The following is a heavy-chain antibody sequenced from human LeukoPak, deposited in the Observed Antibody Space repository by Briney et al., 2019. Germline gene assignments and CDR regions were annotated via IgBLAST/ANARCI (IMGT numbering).Heavy chain of an antibody. J-gene: IGHJ3*02. CDR1: GHTFTSHT. Sequence: ASVKVSCKASGHTFTSHTIAWVRQAPGQGLEWLGYNGNTNYAQKVQGRVTMTTDTSTGTAYMELRSLRSDDTAVYYCARVYGGSYSDSAFDIWGQGTMVTVSS. CDR2: NGNT. D-gene: IGHD1-26*01. CDR3: ARVYGGSYSDSAFDI. V-gene: IGHV1-18*01.